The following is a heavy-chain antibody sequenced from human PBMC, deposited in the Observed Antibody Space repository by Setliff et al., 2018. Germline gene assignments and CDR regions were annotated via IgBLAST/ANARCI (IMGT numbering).Heavy chain of an antibody. V-gene: IGHV1-69*05. D-gene: IGHD3-22*01. CDR1: GGTFSSYG. CDR3: VREGVDSRSSTDYRYYMDV. CDR2: TIPIFGTT. Sequence: SVKVSCKASGGTFSSYGISWVRQAPGQGLEWMGGTIPIFGTTDYAQKSRGRVTIITDGSTSTAFMQLSSLRSEDTAVYYCVREGVDSRSSTDYRYYMDVWGKGTTVTVSS. J-gene: IGHJ6*03.